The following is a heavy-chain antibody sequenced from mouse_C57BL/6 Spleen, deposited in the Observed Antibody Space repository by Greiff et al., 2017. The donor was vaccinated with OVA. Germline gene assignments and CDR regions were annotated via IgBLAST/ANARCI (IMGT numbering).Heavy chain of an antibody. CDR3: ARNYYGSSPQEYFDV. D-gene: IGHD1-1*01. Sequence: QVQLKQSGAELARPGASVKLSCKASGYTFTSYGISWVKQRTGQGLEWIGEIYPRSGNTYYNEKFKGKATLTADKSSSTAYMELRSLTSEDSAVYFCARNYYGSSPQEYFDVWGTGTTGTVSS. V-gene: IGHV1-81*01. CDR1: GYTFTSYG. J-gene: IGHJ1*03. CDR2: IYPRSGNT.